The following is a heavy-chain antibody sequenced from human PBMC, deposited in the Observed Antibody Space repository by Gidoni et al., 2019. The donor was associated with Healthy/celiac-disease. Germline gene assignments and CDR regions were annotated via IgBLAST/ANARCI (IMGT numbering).Heavy chain of an antibody. CDR1: GYPFTSYY. Sequence: QVQLVQSGAEVKKPGASVQVYCMASGYPFTSYYIHWVRQVSGQGLEWMGIINPSGGSTSYAQKFQGRVTMTRDTSTSTVYMELSSLRSEDTAVYYCARDIVGATGFFWGQGTLVTVSS. D-gene: IGHD1-26*01. CDR2: INPSGGST. CDR3: ARDIVGATGFF. J-gene: IGHJ4*02. V-gene: IGHV1-46*01.